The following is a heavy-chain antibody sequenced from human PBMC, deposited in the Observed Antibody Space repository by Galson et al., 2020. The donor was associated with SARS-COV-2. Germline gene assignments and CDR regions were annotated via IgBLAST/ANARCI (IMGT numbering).Heavy chain of an antibody. D-gene: IGHD3-3*01. CDR1: GFSLSTSGVG. J-gene: IGHJ4*01. CDR2: IYWNDDK. CDR3: AHSAPSSLTIFGVLIVKDYFDY. Sequence: MESGPTLVKPTQTLTLTCTFSGFSLSTSGVGVGWIRQPPGKALEWLALIYWNDDKRYSPSLKSRLTITKDTSKNQVVLTMTNMDPVDTATYYCAHSAPSSLTIFGVLIVKDYFDYWGHGTLVTVSS. V-gene: IGHV2-5*01.